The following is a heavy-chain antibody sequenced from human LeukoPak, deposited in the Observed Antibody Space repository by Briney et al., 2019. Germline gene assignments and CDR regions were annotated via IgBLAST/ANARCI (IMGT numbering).Heavy chain of an antibody. V-gene: IGHV1-2*02. CDR1: AGTFSSYA. J-gene: IGHJ4*02. Sequence: ASVKVSCKASAGTFSSYAISWVRQAPGQGLEWMGWINPNSGGTNYAQKFQGRVTMTRDTSISTAYMELSRLRSDDTAVYYCARSYYYDSSGYYQYYFDYWGQGTLVTVSS. CDR3: ARSYYYDSSGYYQYYFDY. CDR2: INPNSGGT. D-gene: IGHD3-22*01.